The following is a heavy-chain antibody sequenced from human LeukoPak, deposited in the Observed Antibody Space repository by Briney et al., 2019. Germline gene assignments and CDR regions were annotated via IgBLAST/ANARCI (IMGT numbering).Heavy chain of an antibody. D-gene: IGHD6-25*01. CDR2: ISYDGSNK. CDR3: ARRRDAAPFDY. V-gene: IGHV3-30-3*01. CDR1: GFTFSSYV. Sequence: GRSLRLSCAASGFTFSSYVMHWVRQAPGKGLEWVAVISYDGSNKYYADSVKGRFTISRDNSKNTLYLQMNSLRPEDTAVYYCARRRDAAPFDYWGQGTLVTVSS. J-gene: IGHJ4*02.